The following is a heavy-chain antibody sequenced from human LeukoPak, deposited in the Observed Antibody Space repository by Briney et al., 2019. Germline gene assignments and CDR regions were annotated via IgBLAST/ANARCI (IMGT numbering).Heavy chain of an antibody. Sequence: SETLSLTCTVSGGSISSDSYYWAWIRQPPGKGLEWIASIYYSGSTYYNPSLKSRVTISVDTSRNQFSLKLSSVTAADTAVYYCASLAVAGLSEGHWGQGTLVIVSS. V-gene: IGHV4-39*01. CDR3: ASLAVAGLSEGH. CDR2: IYYSGST. D-gene: IGHD6-19*01. CDR1: GGSISSDSYY. J-gene: IGHJ4*02.